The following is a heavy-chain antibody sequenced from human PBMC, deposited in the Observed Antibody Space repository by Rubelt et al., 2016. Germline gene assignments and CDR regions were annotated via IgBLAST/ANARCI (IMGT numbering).Heavy chain of an antibody. CDR3: ARDLPPFRRYNWNFPLDY. CDR2: ISAYNGNT. CDR1: GYTFTSYG. V-gene: IGHV1-18*01. J-gene: IGHJ4*02. D-gene: IGHD1-7*01. Sequence: QVQLVQSGAEVKKPGASVKVSCKASGYTFTSYGISWVRQAPGQGLEWMGWISAYNGNTNYAQKHQGRFTVTPDTATSTAYMELRSLRSDDTAVYYCARDLPPFRRYNWNFPLDYWGQGTLVTVSS.